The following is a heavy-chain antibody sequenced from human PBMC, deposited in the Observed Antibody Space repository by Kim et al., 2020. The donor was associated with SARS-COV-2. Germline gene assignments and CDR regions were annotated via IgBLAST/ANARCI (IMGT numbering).Heavy chain of an antibody. V-gene: IGHV4-39*07. Sequence: YNPSLTRRVTISVDTSTNQFSLKRSSVTAADTAVYYGASRFWGGLSLGDYWGQGTLVTVSS. CDR3: ASRFWGGLSLGDY. D-gene: IGHD3-16*01. J-gene: IGHJ4*02.